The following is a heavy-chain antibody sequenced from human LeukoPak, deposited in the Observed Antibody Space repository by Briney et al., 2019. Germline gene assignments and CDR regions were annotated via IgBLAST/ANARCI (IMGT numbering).Heavy chain of an antibody. D-gene: IGHD5-24*01. CDR3: ARGRERAKTGDH. Sequence: SETLSLTCAVYGGSCDDYYCSWIRQPPGKGLEWIGEIHPSGIFYHNPSLMSRVTISIDTSKSQFSLRLPSVTAADTAFCYCARGRERAKTGDHWGQGSLVTVSS. CDR2: IHPSGIF. J-gene: IGHJ4*02. CDR1: GGSCDDYY. V-gene: IGHV4-34*01.